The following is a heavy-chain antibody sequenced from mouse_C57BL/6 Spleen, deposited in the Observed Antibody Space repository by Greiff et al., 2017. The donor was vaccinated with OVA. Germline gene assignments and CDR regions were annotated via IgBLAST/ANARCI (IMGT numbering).Heavy chain of an antibody. V-gene: IGHV1-55*01. Sequence: QVQLKQPGAELVKPGASVKMSCKASGYTFTSYWITWVKQRPGQGLEWIGDIYPGSGSTNYNEKFKSKATLTVDTSSSTAYMQLSSLTSEDSAVYYCARGSSGYPAWFAYWGQGTLVTVSA. CDR2: IYPGSGST. D-gene: IGHD3-2*02. CDR3: ARGSSGYPAWFAY. J-gene: IGHJ3*01. CDR1: GYTFTSYW.